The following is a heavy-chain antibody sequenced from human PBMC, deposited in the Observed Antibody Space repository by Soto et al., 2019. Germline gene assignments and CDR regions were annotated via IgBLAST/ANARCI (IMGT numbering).Heavy chain of an antibody. Sequence: GGSLRLSCAASGFTFSSYGMHWVRQAPGKGLEWVAVISYDGSNKYYADSVKGRFTISRDNSKNTLYLQMNSLRAEDTAVYYCAKDYRRGGYYYCSMDVWGKGTTVTVSS. CDR3: AKDYRRGGYYYCSMDV. V-gene: IGHV3-30*18. CDR2: ISYDGSNK. D-gene: IGHD6-19*01. CDR1: GFTFSSYG. J-gene: IGHJ6*03.